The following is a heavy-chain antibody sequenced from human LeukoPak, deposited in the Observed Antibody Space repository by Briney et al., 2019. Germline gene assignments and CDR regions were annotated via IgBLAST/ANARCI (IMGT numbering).Heavy chain of an antibody. V-gene: IGHV3-13*01. D-gene: IGHD6-13*01. CDR1: GFTFSSYD. J-gene: IGHJ1*01. CDR2: IGTAGDT. CDR3: ARGNSRIAAAGTDFQH. Sequence: PGGSLRLSCAASGFTFSSYDMHWVRQATGKGLEWDSAIGTAGDTYYPGSVKGRFTISRENAKNSLYLQMNSLRAGDTAVYYCARGNSRIAAAGTDFQHWGQGTLVTVSS.